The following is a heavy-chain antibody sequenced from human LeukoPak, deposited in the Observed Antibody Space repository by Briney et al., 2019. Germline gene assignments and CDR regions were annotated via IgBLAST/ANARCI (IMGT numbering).Heavy chain of an antibody. D-gene: IGHD2-15*01. Sequence: SETLSLTCTVSGDSISSVYCSWIRQPPGKGLEWIGYIYYNGDTKYNPSLKSRVVISADTSKNQVSLKLTSVTASDTAVYYCARHSYCTGGSCYSGGANNWFDPWGQGTLVTVSS. CDR2: IYYNGDT. V-gene: IGHV4-59*08. CDR1: GDSISSVY. CDR3: ARHSYCTGGSCYSGGANNWFDP. J-gene: IGHJ5*02.